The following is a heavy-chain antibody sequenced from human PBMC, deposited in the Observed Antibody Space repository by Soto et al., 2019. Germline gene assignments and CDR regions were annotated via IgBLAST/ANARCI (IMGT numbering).Heavy chain of an antibody. J-gene: IGHJ5*02. CDR2: INHSGST. Sequence: PSETLSLTCAVYGGSFSGYYWSWIRQPPGKGLEWIGEINHSGSTNYNPSLKSRVTISVDTSKNQFSLQLSSVTAADTAVYYCARGPPYYDFWSGHFNWVNWFDPLGQGTLVTVSS. D-gene: IGHD3-3*01. CDR3: ARGPPYYDFWSGHFNWVNWFDP. V-gene: IGHV4-34*01. CDR1: GGSFSGYY.